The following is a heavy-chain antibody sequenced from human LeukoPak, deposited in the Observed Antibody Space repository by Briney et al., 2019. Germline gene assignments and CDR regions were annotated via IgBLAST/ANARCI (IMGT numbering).Heavy chain of an antibody. CDR1: GGSISSGDYY. CDR3: ARVSIAAAGETFYYYYGMDV. Sequence: SETLSLTCTVSGGSISSGDYYWSWIRQPPGKGLERIGYIYYSGSTYYNPSLRSRVTISVDTSKNQFSLKLSSVTAADTAVYYCARVSIAAAGETFYYYYGMDVWGQGTTVTVSS. J-gene: IGHJ6*02. V-gene: IGHV4-30-4*01. D-gene: IGHD6-13*01. CDR2: IYYSGST.